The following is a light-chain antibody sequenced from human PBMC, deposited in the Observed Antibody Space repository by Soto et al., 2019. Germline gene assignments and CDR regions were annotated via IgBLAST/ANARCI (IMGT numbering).Light chain of an antibody. Sequence: EIVFTLSPATLSLYPGESATLSCRAGQSVSNYLTWYQQKPGQAPRLLISDTSNRATGIPARFSGSGSGTDFTLTISSLEPEDFAVYYCQQRSSWPWPFGQGTKVDI. CDR3: QQRSSWPWP. J-gene: IGKJ1*01. CDR2: DTS. V-gene: IGKV3-11*01. CDR1: QSVSNY.